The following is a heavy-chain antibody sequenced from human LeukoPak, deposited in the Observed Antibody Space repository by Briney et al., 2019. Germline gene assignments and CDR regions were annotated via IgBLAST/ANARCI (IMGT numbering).Heavy chain of an antibody. Sequence: GRSLRLSCAASGFTFSSYWMSWVRQAPGKRLEWVANIKQGGSEKYYVDSVKGRFTISRDNAKNSLYLQMNSLRAEDTAVYYCAREAWLVGDYFDYWGQGTLVTVSS. D-gene: IGHD6-19*01. CDR1: GFTFSSYW. J-gene: IGHJ4*02. CDR3: AREAWLVGDYFDY. CDR2: IKQGGSEK. V-gene: IGHV3-7*01.